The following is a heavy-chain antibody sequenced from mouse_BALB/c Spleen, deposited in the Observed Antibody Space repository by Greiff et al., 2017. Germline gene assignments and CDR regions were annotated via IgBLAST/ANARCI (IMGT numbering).Heavy chain of an antibody. CDR1: GFTFSSFG. CDR2: ISSGSSTI. D-gene: IGHD1-1*01. V-gene: IGHV5-17*02. J-gene: IGHJ4*01. Sequence: EVKLMESGGGLVQPGGSRKLSCAASGFTFSSFGMHWVRQAPEKGLEWVAYISSGSSTIYYADTVKGRFTISRDNPKNTLFLQMTSLRSEDTAMYYCARWVPYGSRMAMDYWGQGTSVTVSS. CDR3: ARWVPYGSRMAMDY.